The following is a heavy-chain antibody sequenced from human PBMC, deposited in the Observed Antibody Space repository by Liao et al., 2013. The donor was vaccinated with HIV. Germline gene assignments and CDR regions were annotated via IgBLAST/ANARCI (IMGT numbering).Heavy chain of an antibody. D-gene: IGHD3-9*01. CDR3: ARVSYDILTGYYRDY. CDR2: IYTSGST. Sequence: QVQLQESGPGLVKPSQTLSLTCTVSGGSISSGSYYWSWIRQPAGKGLEWIGRIYTSGSTNYNPSLKSRVTMSVDTSKNQFSLKLSSVTAADTAVYYCARVSYDILTGYYRDYWGQGTLVTVSS. J-gene: IGHJ4*02. CDR1: GGSISSGSYY. V-gene: IGHV4-61*02.